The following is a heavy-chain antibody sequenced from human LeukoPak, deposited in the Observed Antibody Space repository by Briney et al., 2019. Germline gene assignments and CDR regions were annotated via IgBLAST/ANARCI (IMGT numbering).Heavy chain of an antibody. CDR3: TRGSLSGSSRDY. CDR1: GYTFTGYD. V-gene: IGHV1-8*01. J-gene: IGHJ4*02. Sequence: ASVKISCKASGYTFTGYDINWVRQAIGQGLEWMGWMNPSTGDTGYAQKFQGRVTMTRNTSVDTAFMELSGPGSEDTDVYYCTRGSLSGSSRDYWGQGTLVTVSS. D-gene: IGHD1-26*01. CDR2: MNPSTGDT.